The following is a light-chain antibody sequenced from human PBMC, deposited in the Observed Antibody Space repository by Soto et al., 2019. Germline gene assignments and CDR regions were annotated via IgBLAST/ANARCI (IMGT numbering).Light chain of an antibody. CDR3: QQYNNWPIT. CDR1: QNVLSH. CDR2: GAS. V-gene: IGKV3-15*01. J-gene: IGKJ5*01. Sequence: EIVMTPSPATLSVSPVERATLSCRASQNVLSHLGWYQQTPGQAPRLLIYGASTRATGLPARFSGSGSGAEFPLTVSSLQSEDFAVYYCQQYNNWPITFGQGTRLEIK.